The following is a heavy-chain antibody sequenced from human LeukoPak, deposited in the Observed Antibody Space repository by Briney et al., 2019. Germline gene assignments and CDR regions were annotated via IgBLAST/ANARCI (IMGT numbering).Heavy chain of an antibody. J-gene: IGHJ3*02. CDR1: GYTFTGYY. V-gene: IGHV1-2*02. CDR3: ARGGRWELPRPYAFDI. Sequence: GASVKVSCKASGYTFTGYYMHWVRQAPGQGLEWMGWINPNSGGTNYAQKLQGRVTMTTDTSTGTAYMELRGLRSDDTAVYYCARGGRWELPRPYAFDIWGQGTTATVSS. D-gene: IGHD1-26*01. CDR2: INPNSGGT.